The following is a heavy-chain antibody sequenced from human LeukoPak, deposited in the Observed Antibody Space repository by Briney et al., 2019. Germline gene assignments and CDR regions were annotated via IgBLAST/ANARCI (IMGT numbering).Heavy chain of an antibody. Sequence: ASVKVSCKASGYTFTTYYMHWVRQAPGQGLEWMGIINPSGGSTSYAQKFQGRVTMTRDTSTSTVYMELSSLRSEDTAVYYCARGRSLLGVPAANIPFDYWGQGTLVTVSS. CDR3: ARGRSLLGVPAANIPFDY. J-gene: IGHJ4*02. V-gene: IGHV1-46*01. D-gene: IGHD2-2*01. CDR1: GYTFTTYY. CDR2: INPSGGST.